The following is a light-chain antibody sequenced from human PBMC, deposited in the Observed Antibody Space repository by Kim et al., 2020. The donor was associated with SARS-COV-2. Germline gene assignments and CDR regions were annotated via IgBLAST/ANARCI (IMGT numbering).Light chain of an antibody. J-gene: IGLJ3*02. CDR3: CSYATFSTLL. V-gene: IGLV2-14*03. CDR1: RSDVGAYSF. Sequence: GQSITISCTGTRSDVGAYSFVSWYQKHPGKAPKVIIYDGNERPSGVSDRFSGSKSGNTASLTISGLQADDEADYYCCSYATFSTLLFGGGTQLTVL. CDR2: DGN.